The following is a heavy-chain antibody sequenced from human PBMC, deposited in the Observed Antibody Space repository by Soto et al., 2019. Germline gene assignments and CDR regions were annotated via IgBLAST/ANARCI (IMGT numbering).Heavy chain of an antibody. D-gene: IGHD2-15*01. V-gene: IGHV4-4*02. Sequence: PGGSLRLSCGVSGFTFRSYAMSWVRQAPGKGLEWIGEIYHVGSTKYNPSLKSRVTISVDKSNNQFSLELRSVTAADTAVYYCATLPPRIVVVKTELPTRGQGILVTVSS. CDR3: ATLPPRIVVVKTELPT. CDR2: IYHVGST. CDR1: GFTFRSYAM. J-gene: IGHJ4*02.